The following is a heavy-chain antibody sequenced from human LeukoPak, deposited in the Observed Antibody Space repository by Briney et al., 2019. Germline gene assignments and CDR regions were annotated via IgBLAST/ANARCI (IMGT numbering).Heavy chain of an antibody. CDR3: ARDKTAFPLRYSAD. Sequence: GESLKISCKGSGYSFTSYWIGGVRQMPGKGLEWIGIIYPGDSDTRYSPSFQGQVTISADKSLSTAYLPWSSLKASDTAMYYCARDKTAFPLRYSADWSQATLVTVYS. J-gene: IGHJ4*01. V-gene: IGHV5-51*01. CDR2: IYPGDSDT. D-gene: IGHD3-9*01. CDR1: GYSFTSYW.